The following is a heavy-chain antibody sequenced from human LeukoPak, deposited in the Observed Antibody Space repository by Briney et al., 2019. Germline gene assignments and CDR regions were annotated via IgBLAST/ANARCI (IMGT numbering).Heavy chain of an antibody. Sequence: SETLSLTCTVSGGSISSGGYYWSWIRQHPGKGLEWIGYIYYSGSTYYNPSLKSRVTISVDTSKNQFSLKLSSVTAADTAMYYCARARRGYCSGGSCYSAYFDYWGQGTLVTVSS. V-gene: IGHV4-31*03. CDR1: GGSISSGGYY. D-gene: IGHD2-15*01. CDR3: ARARRGYCSGGSCYSAYFDY. CDR2: IYYSGST. J-gene: IGHJ4*02.